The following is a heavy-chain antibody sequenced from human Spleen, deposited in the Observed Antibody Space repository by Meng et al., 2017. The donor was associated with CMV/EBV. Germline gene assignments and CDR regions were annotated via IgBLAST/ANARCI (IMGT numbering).Heavy chain of an antibody. D-gene: IGHD3-3*01. J-gene: IGHJ5*02. CDR3: VRQNYDSWSGYGSFDP. Sequence: GESLKISCAASGFTFSSYEMNWVRQAPGKGLEWVSYISSSGSTIYYADSVKGRFTISRDNAKNSLYLQMNSLRAEDTAVYYCVRQNYDSWSGYGSFDPWGQGTLVTVSS. V-gene: IGHV3-48*03. CDR1: GFTFSSYE. CDR2: ISSSGSTI.